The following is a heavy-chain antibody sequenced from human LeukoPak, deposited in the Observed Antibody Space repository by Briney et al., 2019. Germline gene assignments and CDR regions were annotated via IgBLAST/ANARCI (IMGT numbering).Heavy chain of an antibody. CDR3: ARGCYKETITYCSSTALDY. CDR1: GGSFSGYY. Sequence: SETLSLTCAVYGGSFSGYYWSWIRQPPGKGLEWIGEINHSGSTNYNPSLKSRVTISVDTSKNQFSLKLSSVTAADTAVYYCARGCYKETITYCSSTALDYWGQGTLVTVSS. V-gene: IGHV4-34*01. D-gene: IGHD2-2*01. CDR2: INHSGST. J-gene: IGHJ4*02.